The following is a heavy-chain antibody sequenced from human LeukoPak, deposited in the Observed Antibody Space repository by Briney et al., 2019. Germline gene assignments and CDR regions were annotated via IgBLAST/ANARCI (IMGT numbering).Heavy chain of an antibody. CDR3: ATVGTITGTPFDY. CDR1: GGTFSSYA. J-gene: IGHJ4*02. V-gene: IGHV1-69*13. CDR2: IIPIFGTA. D-gene: IGHD1-7*01. Sequence: SVKVSCKASGGTFSSYAISWVRQAPGQGLEWMGGIIPIFGTANYAQKFQGRVTITADESTSTAYMELSSLRSEDTAVYYCATVGTITGTPFDYWGQGTLVTVSS.